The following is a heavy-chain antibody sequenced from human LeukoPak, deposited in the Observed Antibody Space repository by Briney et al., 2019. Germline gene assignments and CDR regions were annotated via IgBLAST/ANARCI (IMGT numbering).Heavy chain of an antibody. Sequence: GGSLTLSCAASGFTFDDYAMHWVRQAPGKGLEWVSGISWNSGSIGYADSVKGRFTIYRDNAKNSLYLQMNSLSAADMDLYYCAKDNSGVYNSGNYFDYWGQGTLVTVSS. CDR2: ISWNSGSI. CDR1: GFTFDDYA. D-gene: IGHD5/OR15-5a*01. V-gene: IGHV3-9*03. J-gene: IGHJ4*02. CDR3: AKDNSGVYNSGNYFDY.